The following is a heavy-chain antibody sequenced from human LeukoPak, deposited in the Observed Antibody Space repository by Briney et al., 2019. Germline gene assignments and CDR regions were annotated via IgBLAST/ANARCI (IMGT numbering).Heavy chain of an antibody. CDR2: ICYSGST. V-gene: IGHV4-59*01. Sequence: SETLSLTCTVSGGSISNSYWSWIRQSPGKGLEWIGYICYSGSTNYNPSLQSRVTISVDTSKNQFSLKLSSVTAADTAVYYCARVNSYYDFLTGYPYYYYGMDVWGKGTTVTVSS. CDR3: ARVNSYYDFLTGYPYYYYGMDV. D-gene: IGHD3-9*01. CDR1: GGSISNSY. J-gene: IGHJ6*04.